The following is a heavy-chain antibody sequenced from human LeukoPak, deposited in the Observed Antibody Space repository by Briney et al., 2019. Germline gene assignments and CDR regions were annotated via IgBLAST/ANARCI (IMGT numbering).Heavy chain of an antibody. D-gene: IGHD3/OR15-3a*01. J-gene: IGHJ4*02. CDR3: AKVWTGFRYFDY. CDR2: ISASGSTT. V-gene: IGHV3-23*01. CDR1: GFTFSSYW. Sequence: GGSLRLSCAASGFTFSSYWMNWVRQAPGKGLVWVSVISASGSTTYYADSVKGRFTISRDSSKNTLYLQMNSLRAEDTAVYYCAKVWTGFRYFDYWGQGTLVTVSS.